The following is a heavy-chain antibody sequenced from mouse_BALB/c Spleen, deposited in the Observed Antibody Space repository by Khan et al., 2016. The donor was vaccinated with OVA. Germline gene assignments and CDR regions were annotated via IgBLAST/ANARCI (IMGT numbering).Heavy chain of an antibody. CDR2: MLYTGYT. Sequence: EVQLQESGPSLVKPSQTLSLTCSVTGDSITSGYWSWIRKFPGNKLEYMGYMLYTGYTDYNPSLKSRLAITRHTSKNQYYLQLNSVTTEDTATYDCARSTYRYAFAYWGQGTLVTVSA. D-gene: IGHD2-14*01. CDR3: ARSTYRYAFAY. CDR1: GDSITSGY. V-gene: IGHV3-8*02. J-gene: IGHJ3*01.